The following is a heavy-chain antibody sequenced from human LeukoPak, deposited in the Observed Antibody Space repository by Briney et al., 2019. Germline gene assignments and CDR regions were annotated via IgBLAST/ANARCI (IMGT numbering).Heavy chain of an antibody. J-gene: IGHJ4*02. Sequence: GGSLRLSCAASGFIFDDYTMHWVRQAPGKGLEWVSLISWDGGSTYYADSVKGRFTISRDNAKNSLYLQMNSLRAEDTALYYCAKGFAHFAGYWGQGTLVTVSS. CDR2: ISWDGGST. D-gene: IGHD3-3*01. CDR1: GFIFDDYT. CDR3: AKGFAHFAGY. V-gene: IGHV3-43*01.